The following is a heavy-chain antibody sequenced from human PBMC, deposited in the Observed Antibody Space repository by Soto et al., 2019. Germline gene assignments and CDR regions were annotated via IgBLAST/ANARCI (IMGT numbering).Heavy chain of an antibody. CDR3: ARLKYYDFWSSYPRCYFDY. CDR1: GGSIISSSYY. V-gene: IGHV4-39*01. D-gene: IGHD3-3*01. Sequence: SETQSLTCTVSGGSIISSSYYWGWIRKPPGKGLEWIGSIYYSGSTYYNPSLRSRVTISVDTSKNQFSLKLNSVTAADTAVYYCARLKYYDFWSSYPRCYFDYWGQGTLVTVSS. J-gene: IGHJ4*02. CDR2: IYYSGST.